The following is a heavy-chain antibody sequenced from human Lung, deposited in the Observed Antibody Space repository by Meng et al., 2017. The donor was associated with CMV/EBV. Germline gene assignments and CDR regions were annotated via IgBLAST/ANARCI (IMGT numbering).Heavy chain of an antibody. CDR2: INHSGST. CDR1: GGSFSGYY. V-gene: IGHV4-34*01. J-gene: IGHJ6*01. D-gene: IGHD1-26*01. CDR3: ARAPIVGATRAWFYYGMDV. Sequence: LXCAVYGGSFSGYYWSWIRQPPGKGLEWIGEINHSGSTNYNPSLKSRVTISVDTSKNQFSPKLSSVTAADTAVYYCARAPIVGATRAWFYYGMDVWXPGTXVTVSS.